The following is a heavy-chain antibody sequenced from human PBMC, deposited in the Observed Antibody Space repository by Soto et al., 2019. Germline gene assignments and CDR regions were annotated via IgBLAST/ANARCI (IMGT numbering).Heavy chain of an antibody. CDR3: ARHGDIVVVPAAPANYYYYYGMDV. Sequence: LGESLKISCKGSGYSFTSYWIGWVRQMPGKGLEWMGIIYPGDSDTRYSPSFQGQVTISADKSISTAYLQWRSLKASDTAMYYCARHGDIVVVPAAPANYYYYYGMDVWGQGTTVTVSS. V-gene: IGHV5-51*01. D-gene: IGHD2-2*01. CDR2: IYPGDSDT. J-gene: IGHJ6*02. CDR1: GYSFTSYW.